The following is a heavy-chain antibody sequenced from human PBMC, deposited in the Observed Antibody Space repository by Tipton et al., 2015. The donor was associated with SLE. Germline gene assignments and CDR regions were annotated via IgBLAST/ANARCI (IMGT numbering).Heavy chain of an antibody. CDR3: ARGESGPQDY. Sequence: TLSLTCTVSGGSISSGSYYWSWIRQPAGKGLEWIGRIYTSGSTNYNPSLKSRVTISVDTSKNQFSLKLSSVTAADTAVYYCARGESGPQDYWGQGTLVTVSS. D-gene: IGHD3-3*01. CDR2: IYTSGST. V-gene: IGHV4-61*02. J-gene: IGHJ4*02. CDR1: GGSISSGSYY.